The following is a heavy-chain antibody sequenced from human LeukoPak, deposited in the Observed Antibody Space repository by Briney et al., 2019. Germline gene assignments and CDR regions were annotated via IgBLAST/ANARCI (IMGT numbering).Heavy chain of an antibody. Sequence: GGSLRLSCAASGFSFSSNSMSWVRQAPGKGLEWVSAISDGGDRTYYADSVKGRLTISRENSKNTLYLQMNSLRAEDTAIYYCARDSRITMIMGYEDYWGQGTLVTVSS. V-gene: IGHV3-23*01. CDR1: GFSFSSNS. D-gene: IGHD3-22*01. CDR2: ISDGGDRT. CDR3: ARDSRITMIMGYEDY. J-gene: IGHJ4*02.